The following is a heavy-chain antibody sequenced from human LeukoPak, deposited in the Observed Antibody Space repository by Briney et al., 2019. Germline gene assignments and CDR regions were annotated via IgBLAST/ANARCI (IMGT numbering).Heavy chain of an antibody. V-gene: IGHV4-39*01. D-gene: IGHD6-13*01. CDR3: ARHAAGIAAVGTRPFDH. J-gene: IGHJ4*02. CDR1: GGSLSSSTYY. Sequence: PSETLSLTCTVSGGSLSSSTYYWGWVRQPPGKGLEWIGSIHYSGSTYYTPSLKSRVTISVDTSKNQFSLKLSSVTAADTAVYYCARHAAGIAAVGTRPFDHWGQGTLVTVSS. CDR2: IHYSGST.